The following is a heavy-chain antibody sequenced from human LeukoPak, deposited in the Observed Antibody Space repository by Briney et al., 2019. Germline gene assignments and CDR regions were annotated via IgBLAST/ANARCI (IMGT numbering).Heavy chain of an antibody. CDR2: ISWNSGSI. CDR3: ARAPSGNYGYSYGMDV. CDR1: GFTFDDYA. Sequence: PGRSLRLSCAASGFTFDDYAMHWVRQAPGKGLEWVSGISWNSGSIGYADSVKGRFTISRDNAKNSLYLQMNSLRAEDTAVYYCARAPSGNYGYSYGMDVWGQGTTVTVSS. V-gene: IGHV3-9*01. D-gene: IGHD1-26*01. J-gene: IGHJ6*02.